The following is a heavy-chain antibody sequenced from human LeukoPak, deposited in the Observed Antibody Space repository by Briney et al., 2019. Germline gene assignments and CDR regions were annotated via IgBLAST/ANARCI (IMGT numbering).Heavy chain of an antibody. J-gene: IGHJ6*03. CDR3: ARGLDSTVRLYYYYYYMDV. D-gene: IGHD4-11*01. V-gene: IGHV1-69*06. CDR1: GWTFSSYA. Sequence: ASVKVSCLGSGWTFSSYAFSWVRQPPGKGLEWVGGIIHIFGTANLARKFQGIVTITAVRATSTAYRELSRLRSEDTAVYYCARGLDSTVRLYYYYYYMDVWGKGTTVTVSS. CDR2: IIHIFGTA.